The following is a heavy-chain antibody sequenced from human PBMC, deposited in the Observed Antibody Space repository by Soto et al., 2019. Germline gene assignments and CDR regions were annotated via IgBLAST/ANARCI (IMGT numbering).Heavy chain of an antibody. CDR2: IYPGDSDT. J-gene: IGHJ5*02. V-gene: IGHV5-51*01. D-gene: IGHD4-17*01. Sequence: GESLKISCKGSGYSYTSYWIVWVRQTPGKGLEWMGIIYPGDSDTRYSPSFQGQVTISVDKSISTAYLQWSSLKASDTAIYYCTRGGGDDSGGNHHWGQGTPVTVSS. CDR1: GYSYTSYW. CDR3: TRGGGDDSGGNHH.